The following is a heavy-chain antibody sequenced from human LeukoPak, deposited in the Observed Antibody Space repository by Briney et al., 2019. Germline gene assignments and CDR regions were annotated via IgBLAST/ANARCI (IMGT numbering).Heavy chain of an antibody. CDR1: GFTVSTKY. CDR3: ARVGDHYHWYLDL. V-gene: IGHV3-53*01. Sequence: GGSLRLSCAASGFTVSTKYMNWVRQAPGKGLEWVSILYSGDSTYYADSVKGRFIVSGDNSKNTLYLQMNALRADDTAVYYYARVGDHYHWYLDLWGRGTLVTVSS. J-gene: IGHJ2*01. CDR2: LYSGDST. D-gene: IGHD3-10*01.